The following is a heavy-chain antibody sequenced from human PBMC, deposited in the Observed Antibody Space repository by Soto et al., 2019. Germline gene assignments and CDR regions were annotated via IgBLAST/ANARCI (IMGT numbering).Heavy chain of an antibody. CDR3: ARSQAHRLRYLYGTDYYYYGMDV. D-gene: IGHD3-9*01. CDR1: GFTFSSYA. J-gene: IGHJ6*02. Sequence: GGSLRLSCAASGFTFSSYAMTWVRQAPGKGLEWVSAISGSGGNTYYADSVKGRFTVSRDNSKNTLFFQMNSLRVEDTAVYYCARSQAHRLRYLYGTDYYYYGMDVWGQGTKVTVSS. CDR2: ISGSGGNT. V-gene: IGHV3-23*01.